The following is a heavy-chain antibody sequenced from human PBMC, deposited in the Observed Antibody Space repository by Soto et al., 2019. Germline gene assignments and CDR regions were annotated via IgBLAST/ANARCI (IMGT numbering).Heavy chain of an antibody. CDR3: ARVDLTTGAFDI. CDR2: INHSGST. J-gene: IGHJ3*02. CDR1: GGSFSGYY. Sequence: QVQLQQWGAGLLKPSETLSLTCAVYGGSFSGYYWSWIRQPPGKGLEWIGEINHSGSTNYNPSLKSRVTISVDTSKNQFSLKLSSVTAADTAVYYCARVDLTTGAFDIWGQGTMVTVSP. D-gene: IGHD2-2*03. V-gene: IGHV4-34*01.